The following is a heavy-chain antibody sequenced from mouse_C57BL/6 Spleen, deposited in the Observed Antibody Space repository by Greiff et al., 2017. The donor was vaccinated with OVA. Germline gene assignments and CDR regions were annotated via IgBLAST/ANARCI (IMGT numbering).Heavy chain of an antibody. Sequence: VQLQQSGPELVKPGASVKISCKASGYSFTDYNMNWVKQSNGKSLEWIGVINPNYGTTSYNQKFKGKATLTVDQSSSTAYMQLNRLTAEDSAVYYCARGEDDGYYGAMDYWGQGTSVTVSS. D-gene: IGHD2-3*01. J-gene: IGHJ4*01. V-gene: IGHV1-39*01. CDR2: INPNYGTT. CDR1: GYSFTDYN. CDR3: ARGEDDGYYGAMDY.